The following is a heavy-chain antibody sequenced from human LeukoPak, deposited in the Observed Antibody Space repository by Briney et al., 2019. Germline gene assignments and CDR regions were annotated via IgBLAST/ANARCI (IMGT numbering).Heavy chain of an antibody. CDR1: GFTFSSYG. CDR2: ISYDGSNK. D-gene: IGHD2-21*01. Sequence: GGSLRLSCAASGFTFSSYGMHWVRQAPGKGLEWVAVISYDGSNKYYADSVKGRFTISRDNSKNTLYLQMNSLRAEDTAVYYCARGYYIDYYMDVWGKGTTVTVSS. J-gene: IGHJ6*03. CDR3: ARGYYIDYYMDV. V-gene: IGHV3-30*03.